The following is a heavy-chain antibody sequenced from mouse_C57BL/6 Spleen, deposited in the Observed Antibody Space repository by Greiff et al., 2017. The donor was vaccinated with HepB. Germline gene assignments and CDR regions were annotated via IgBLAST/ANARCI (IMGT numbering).Heavy chain of an antibody. Sequence: QVQLQQPGAELVKPGASVKLSCKASGYTFTSYWMHWVKQRPGQGLEWIGMIHPNSGSTNYNEKFKSKATLTVDKSSSTAYMQLSSLTSEDSAVYYCASPYDYDRGYYFDYWGQGTTLTVSS. CDR1: GYTFTSYW. CDR3: ASPYDYDRGYYFDY. J-gene: IGHJ2*01. CDR2: IHPNSGST. V-gene: IGHV1-64*01. D-gene: IGHD2-4*01.